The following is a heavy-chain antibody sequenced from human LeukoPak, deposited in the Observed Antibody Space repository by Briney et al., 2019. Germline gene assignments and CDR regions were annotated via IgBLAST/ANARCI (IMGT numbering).Heavy chain of an antibody. J-gene: IGHJ5*02. CDR3: ARDRGYSYGLQGGWFDP. D-gene: IGHD5-18*01. CDR1: GGSISSYY. CDR2: INSDGSST. Sequence: ETLSLTCTVSGGSISSYYWSWIRQPPGKGLEWVSRINSDGSSTSYADSVKGRFTISRDNAKNTLYLQMNSLRAEDTAVYYCARDRGYSYGLQGGWFDPWGQGTLVTVSS. V-gene: IGHV3-74*01.